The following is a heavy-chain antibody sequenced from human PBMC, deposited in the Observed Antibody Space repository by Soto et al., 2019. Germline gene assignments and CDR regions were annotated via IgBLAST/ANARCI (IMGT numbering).Heavy chain of an antibody. D-gene: IGHD3-16*01. CDR3: AGAGHI. Sequence: QVQLVQSGAEVKKPGASVKVSCKASGYTFTSYDISWVRQATGQGLEWVGWINPDSGKTGYAQKFQSRVTVNRNTSIDTAYMEVSSLRSEDTAVYYCAGAGHIWGQGTQVTVSS. V-gene: IGHV1-8*01. CDR1: GYTFTSYD. CDR2: INPDSGKT. J-gene: IGHJ4*02.